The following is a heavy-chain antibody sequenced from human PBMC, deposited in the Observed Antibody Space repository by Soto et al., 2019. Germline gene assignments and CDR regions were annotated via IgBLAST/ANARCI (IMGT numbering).Heavy chain of an antibody. CDR3: AKSGTIFGVVMNNWFDP. CDR2: ISGSGGNT. D-gene: IGHD3-3*01. Sequence: GGSLRLSCAASGFTFSSYVLSWVRQAPGKGPEWVSTISGSGGNTYYADSVKGRFTISRDNSKNTLYVQMNSLRVEDTAVYYCAKSGTIFGVVMNNWFDPWGQGTLVTVSS. V-gene: IGHV3-23*01. J-gene: IGHJ5*02. CDR1: GFTFSSYV.